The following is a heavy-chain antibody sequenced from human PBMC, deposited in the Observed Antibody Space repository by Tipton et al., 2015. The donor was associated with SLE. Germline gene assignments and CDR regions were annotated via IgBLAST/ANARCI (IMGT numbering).Heavy chain of an antibody. Sequence: LRLSCTVSGGSISSYYWSWIRQPPGKGLEWIGYIYYSGSTNYNPSLKSRVTISVDTSKNQFSLKLSSVTAADTAVYYCARGVRGVDDIWGQGTMVTVSS. CDR1: GGSISSYY. J-gene: IGHJ3*02. V-gene: IGHV4-59*01. D-gene: IGHD3-16*01. CDR3: ARGVRGVDDI. CDR2: IYYSGST.